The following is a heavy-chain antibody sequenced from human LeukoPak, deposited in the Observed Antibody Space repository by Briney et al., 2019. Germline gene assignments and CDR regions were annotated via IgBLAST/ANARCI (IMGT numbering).Heavy chain of an antibody. V-gene: IGHV4-34*01. CDR1: GGSFSGYY. CDR3: ARHESQYYYDSSGLFDY. CDR2: INHSGST. J-gene: IGHJ4*02. Sequence: PSETLSLTCAVYGGSFSGYYWSWIRQPPGKGLEWIGEINHSGSTNYNPSLNSRVTISVDTSKNQFSLKLSSVTAADTAVYYCARHESQYYYDSSGLFDYWGQGTLVTVSS. D-gene: IGHD3-22*01.